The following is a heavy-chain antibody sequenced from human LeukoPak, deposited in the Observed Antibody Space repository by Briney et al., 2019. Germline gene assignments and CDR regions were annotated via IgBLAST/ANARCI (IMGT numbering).Heavy chain of an antibody. J-gene: IGHJ4*02. CDR1: GGSFSGYY. D-gene: IGHD3-10*01. V-gene: IGHV4-34*01. CDR2: INHSGST. Sequence: SETLSLTCAVYGGSFSGYYWSWIRQPPGKGLEWIGEINHSGSTNYNPSLKSRVTISVDTSKNQFSLKLSSETAADTAVYYCARGVGSGSSTIDYWGQGTLVTVSS. CDR3: ARGVGSGSSTIDY.